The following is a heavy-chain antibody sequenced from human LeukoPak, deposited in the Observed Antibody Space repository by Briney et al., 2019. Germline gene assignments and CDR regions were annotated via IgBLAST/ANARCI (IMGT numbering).Heavy chain of an antibody. J-gene: IGHJ4*02. CDR2: IYYRVTS. CDR1: GDSISTYY. V-gene: IGHV4-59*12. Sequence: SETLSLTCTVSGDSISTYYWSWIRQPPGKGLEWIGYIYYRVTSDYNPSLKSRVTMSVDMSTRQISLKLSSVTAADTAVYYCARYDYGDYVFGYWGQGTLVTVSS. CDR3: ARYDYGDYVFGY. D-gene: IGHD4-17*01.